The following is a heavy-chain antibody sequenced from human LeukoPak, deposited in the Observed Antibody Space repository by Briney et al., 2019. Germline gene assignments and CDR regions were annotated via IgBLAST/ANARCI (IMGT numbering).Heavy chain of an antibody. CDR1: GGSISSSTYY. Sequence: PSETLSPTCTVSGGSISSSTYYWGWLRQPPGKGLEWIGSIYYSGSTYYNPSLKSRGTISVDTSKNQFSLKVSSVTAADTAVYYCARQAPRYSGYDRLLHFDPWGQGTLVTVSS. J-gene: IGHJ5*02. D-gene: IGHD5-12*01. CDR3: ARQAPRYSGYDRLLHFDP. V-gene: IGHV4-39*01. CDR2: IYYSGST.